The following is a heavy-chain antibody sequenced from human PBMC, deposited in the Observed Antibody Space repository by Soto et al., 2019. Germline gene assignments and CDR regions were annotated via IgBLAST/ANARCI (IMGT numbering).Heavy chain of an antibody. D-gene: IGHD2-15*01. J-gene: IGHJ4*02. CDR3: VRISQGAYCGGGNCYSDY. Sequence: EVQLVESGGDLVQPGGSLRLSCAASGFTFSSYWMHWVRQDPEKGLVWVSRINGDGISTSYADSVKGRFTISRDNAKDTLYRHMNSLGAEDTAVYYCVRISQGAYCGGGNCYSDYWGQGTLVTVSS. CDR2: INGDGIST. CDR1: GFTFSSYW. V-gene: IGHV3-74*01.